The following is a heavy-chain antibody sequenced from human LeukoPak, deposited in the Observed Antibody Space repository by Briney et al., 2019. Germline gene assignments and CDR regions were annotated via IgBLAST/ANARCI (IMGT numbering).Heavy chain of an antibody. J-gene: IGHJ4*02. Sequence: AGGSLRLSCAASGFTFSSYWMSWVRQAPGKGLKWVANIKQDGSEKYYVDSVKGRFTISRDNAKNSLYLQMNSLRAEDTAVYYCARVHCSGGSCYSVNFDYWGQGTLVTVSS. CDR1: GFTFSSYW. V-gene: IGHV3-7*01. D-gene: IGHD2-15*01. CDR2: IKQDGSEK. CDR3: ARVHCSGGSCYSVNFDY.